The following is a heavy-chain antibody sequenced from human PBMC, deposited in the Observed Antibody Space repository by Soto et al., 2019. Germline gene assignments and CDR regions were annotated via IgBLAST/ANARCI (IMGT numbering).Heavy chain of an antibody. J-gene: IGHJ4*02. V-gene: IGHV3-23*01. D-gene: IGHD3-22*01. CDR1: GFTFSSYA. Sequence: EVQLLESGGGLVQPGGSLRLSCAASGFTFSSYAMRWVRQAPGKGLEWVSAISGTGDSTYYADSVKGRFTISRDNSKNTLYPQINSLRAEDTAVYYCAKDRDGSGYYDRNYWGQGTLVTVSS. CDR2: ISGTGDST. CDR3: AKDRDGSGYYDRNY.